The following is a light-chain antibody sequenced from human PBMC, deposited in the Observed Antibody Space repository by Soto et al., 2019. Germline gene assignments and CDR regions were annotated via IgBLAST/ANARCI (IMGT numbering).Light chain of an antibody. CDR1: QSVRSW. CDR2: DAS. J-gene: IGKJ2*01. V-gene: IGKV1-5*01. CDR3: QQYNGFSYT. Sequence: DIQMTQSPSTLSASVGDRVTITCRASQSVRSWLAWYQQKPGKAPKLLIYDASSLESGVPSRFSGSGSGTEFTLTISCLQPDEFATYYFQQYNGFSYTFGKGTKLEIK.